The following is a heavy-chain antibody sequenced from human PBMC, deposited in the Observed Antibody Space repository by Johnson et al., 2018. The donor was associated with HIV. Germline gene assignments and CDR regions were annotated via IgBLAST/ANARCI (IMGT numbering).Heavy chain of an antibody. J-gene: IGHJ3*02. CDR1: GFTFSSYA. V-gene: IGHV3-30*02. Sequence: VQLVESGGGLVQPGGSLRLSCEASGFTFSSYAMGWVRQAPGKGLGWVAFIRYDGSDKYYGDSLKGRFTISRDNSKNTLYLQMNSLRAEDTALYYCARLQSSGYWSFDAFDIWGEGTMVTVSS. D-gene: IGHD3-22*01. CDR2: IRYDGSDK. CDR3: ARLQSSGYWSFDAFDI.